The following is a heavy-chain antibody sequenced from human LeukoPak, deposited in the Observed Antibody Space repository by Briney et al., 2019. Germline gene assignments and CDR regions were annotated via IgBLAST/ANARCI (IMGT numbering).Heavy chain of an antibody. J-gene: IGHJ3*02. CDR1: GASISSGGYY. Sequence: SETLSLTCTVSGASISSGGYYWSWMRQPPGKGLEWIGYIYHSGSTYYNPSLKSRVTISVDRSKNQFSLKLSSVTAADTAVYYCARDAPYYYDSSGYYFAGAFDIWGQGTMVTVSS. V-gene: IGHV4-30-2*01. CDR2: IYHSGST. D-gene: IGHD3-22*01. CDR3: ARDAPYYYDSSGYYFAGAFDI.